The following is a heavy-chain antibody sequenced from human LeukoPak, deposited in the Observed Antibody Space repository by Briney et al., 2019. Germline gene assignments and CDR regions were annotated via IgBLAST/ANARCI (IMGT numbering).Heavy chain of an antibody. CDR1: GGSISSNSYY. V-gene: IGHV4-39*07. CDR3: ARGYCSGGSCYSYYYYNYMDV. Sequence: SETLSLTCSVSGGSISSNSYYWGWIRQPPGKGLEWIGSFYYSGSTYYNPSLKSRVTISVDTSKNQFSLKLSSVTAADTAVYYCARGYCSGGSCYSYYYYNYMDVWGKGTTVTVSS. D-gene: IGHD2-15*01. J-gene: IGHJ6*03. CDR2: FYYSGST.